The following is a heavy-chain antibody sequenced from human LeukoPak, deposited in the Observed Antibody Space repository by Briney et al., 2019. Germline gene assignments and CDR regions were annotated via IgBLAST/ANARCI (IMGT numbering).Heavy chain of an antibody. CDR1: GYTFTSYG. CDR3: ARAAYYYDSSPNWFDP. D-gene: IGHD3-22*01. CDR2: ISAYNGNT. J-gene: IGHJ5*02. Sequence: ASVKVSCKASGYTFTSYGISWVRQAPGQGLEWMGWISAYNGNTNYAQKRQGRVTMTTDTSTSTAYMELRSLRSDDTAVYYCARAAYYYDSSPNWFDPWGQGTLVTVSS. V-gene: IGHV1-18*01.